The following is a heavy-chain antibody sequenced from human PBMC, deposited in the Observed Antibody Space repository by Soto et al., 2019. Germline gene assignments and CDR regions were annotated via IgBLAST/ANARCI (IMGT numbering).Heavy chain of an antibody. CDR2: LGAARDP. CDR1: GFSFRDYD. Sequence: EVQLVESGGGSVQPGESLRLSCAASGFSFRDYDMHWVRQRKVKGLEWVSALGAARDPYYVGSVKGRFSVSRDNAQNSLFLQMNNLRADDTAVYFCARAYLGRLPRRADYYYAMDVWGRGTTVTVSS. J-gene: IGHJ6*02. CDR3: ARAYLGRLPRRADYYYAMDV. D-gene: IGHD1-26*01. V-gene: IGHV3-13*05.